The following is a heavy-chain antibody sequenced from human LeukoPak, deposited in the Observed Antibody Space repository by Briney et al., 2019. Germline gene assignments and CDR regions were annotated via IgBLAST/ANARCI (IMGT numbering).Heavy chain of an antibody. CDR1: GFTFSSYW. D-gene: IGHD1-1*01. Sequence: GGSLRLSCAASGFTFSSYWMSWVRQAPGKGLEWVANIKKDGSEEYYVDSVKGRFTISRDNAKTSLYLQMNSLRAEDTAVYYCARDRGGNDGGIDYWGQGTLVTVSS. CDR3: ARDRGGNDGGIDY. V-gene: IGHV3-7*01. J-gene: IGHJ4*02. CDR2: IKKDGSEE.